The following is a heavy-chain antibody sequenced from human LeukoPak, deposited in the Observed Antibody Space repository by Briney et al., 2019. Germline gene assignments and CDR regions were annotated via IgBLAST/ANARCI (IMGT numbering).Heavy chain of an antibody. CDR1: GYTFTSYY. Sequence: WASVKVSCKASGYTFTSYYMHWVRQAPGQGLEWMGIINPSGGSTSYAQKFQGRVTMTRDTSTSTVYMELSSLRSEDTAVYYCARDYGSRYYDSSGHEPLYYFDYWGQGTLVTVSS. CDR3: ARDYGSRYYDSSGHEPLYYFDY. V-gene: IGHV1-46*01. D-gene: IGHD3-22*01. CDR2: INPSGGST. J-gene: IGHJ4*02.